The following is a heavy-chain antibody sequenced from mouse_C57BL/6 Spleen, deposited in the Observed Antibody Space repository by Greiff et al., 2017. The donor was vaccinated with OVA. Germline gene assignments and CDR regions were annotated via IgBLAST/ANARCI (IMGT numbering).Heavy chain of an antibody. V-gene: IGHV1-69*01. CDR2: IDPSDSYT. CDR1: GYTFTSYW. J-gene: IGHJ2*01. Sequence: QVQLQQPGAELVMPGASVKLSCKASGYTFTSYWMHWVKQRPGQGLEWIGEIDPSDSYTNYNQKFKGKSTLTVDKSSSTAYMQLSSLTSEDCAVYYCARSSSNYYGSSGRDYWGQGTTLTVSS. CDR3: ARSSSNYYGSSGRDY. D-gene: IGHD1-1*01.